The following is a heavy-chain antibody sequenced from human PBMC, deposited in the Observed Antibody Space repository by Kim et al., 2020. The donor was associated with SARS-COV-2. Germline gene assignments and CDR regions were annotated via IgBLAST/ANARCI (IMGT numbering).Heavy chain of an antibody. J-gene: IGHJ4*02. CDR3: ARDLDY. Sequence: SETLSLTCTVSGGSISSYYWSWIRQPPGKGLEWIGYIYYSGSTNYNPSLKSRVTISVDTSKNQFSLKLSSVTAADTAVYYCARDLDYWGQGTLVTVSS. CDR1: GGSISSYY. V-gene: IGHV4-59*01. CDR2: IYYSGST.